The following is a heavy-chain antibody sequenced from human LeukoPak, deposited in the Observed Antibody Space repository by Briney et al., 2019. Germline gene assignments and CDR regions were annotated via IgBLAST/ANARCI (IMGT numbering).Heavy chain of an antibody. CDR3: AKDQTIAARPPYYFDY. CDR2: ISSSSSYI. CDR1: GFTFSSYS. Sequence: GGSLRLSCAASGFTFSSYSMNWVRQAPGKGLEWVSSISSSSSYIYYADSVKGRFTISRDNSKNTLYLQMNSLRAEDTAVYYCAKDQTIAARPPYYFDYWGQGTLVTVSS. D-gene: IGHD6-6*01. J-gene: IGHJ4*02. V-gene: IGHV3-21*01.